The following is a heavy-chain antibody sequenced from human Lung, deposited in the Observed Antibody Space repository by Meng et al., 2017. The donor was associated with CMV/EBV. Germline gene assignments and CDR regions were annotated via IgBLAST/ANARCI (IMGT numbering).Heavy chain of an antibody. CDR1: GFTFSSYS. Sequence: GESLKISCAASGFTFSSYSLNWVRQAQGKGLEWVSSISSSSSYIYYADSVKGRFTISRDNAKNSLYLQLNSLRAEDTAVYYCARAPEGDGYNIDYWGQGTLVTVSS. J-gene: IGHJ4*02. V-gene: IGHV3-21*01. D-gene: IGHD5-24*01. CDR2: ISSSSSYI. CDR3: ARAPEGDGYNIDY.